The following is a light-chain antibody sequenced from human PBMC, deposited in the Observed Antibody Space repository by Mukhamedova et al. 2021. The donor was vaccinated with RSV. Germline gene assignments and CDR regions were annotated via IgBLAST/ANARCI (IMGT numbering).Light chain of an antibody. J-gene: IGLJ1*01. CDR3: SSYTSSSTPYV. CDR2: DVS. CDR1: SSDVGGYNY. V-gene: IGLV2-14*04. Sequence: GTSSDVGGYNYVSWYQQHPGKAPKLMIYDVSKRPSGVSNRFSGSKSGNTASLTISGLQAEDEADYYCSSYTSSSTPYVFGTGTKV.